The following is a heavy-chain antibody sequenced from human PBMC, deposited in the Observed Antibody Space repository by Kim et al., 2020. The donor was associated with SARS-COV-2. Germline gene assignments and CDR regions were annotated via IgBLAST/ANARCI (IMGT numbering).Heavy chain of an antibody. CDR2: ISWNSGSI. Sequence: GGSLRLSCAASGFTFGDYAMHWVRQAPGKGLEWVSGISWNSGSIGYADSVKGRFTISRDNAENSLYLQMNSLRAEDTALYYCAKAAAPGHEEGAYYFDYWGQGTLVTVSS. CDR3: AKAAAPGHEEGAYYFDY. CDR1: GFTFGDYA. V-gene: IGHV3-9*01. D-gene: IGHD3-16*01. J-gene: IGHJ4*02.